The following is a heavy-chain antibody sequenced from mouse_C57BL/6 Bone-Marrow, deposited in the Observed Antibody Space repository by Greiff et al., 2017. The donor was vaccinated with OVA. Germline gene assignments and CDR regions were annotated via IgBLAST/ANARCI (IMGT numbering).Heavy chain of an antibody. CDR3: ANLRKDY. V-gene: IGHV1-7*01. CDR1: GYTFTSYW. J-gene: IGHJ2*01. Sequence: VQLQQSGAELAKPGASVKLSCKASGYTFTSYWMHWVKQRPGQGLEWIGYINPSSGYTKYNQKFKDKAPLTADKSSSTAYMQLSSLTYEDSAVYYCANLRKDYGGQGTTLTVSS. D-gene: IGHD2-12*01. CDR2: INPSSGYT.